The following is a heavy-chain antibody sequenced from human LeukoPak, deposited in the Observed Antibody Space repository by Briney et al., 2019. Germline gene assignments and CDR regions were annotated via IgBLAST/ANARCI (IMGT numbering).Heavy chain of an antibody. V-gene: IGHV4-59*01. CDR2: IYYRGST. CDR3: ARRNTDYYDSSGYYYAHHFDH. CDR1: GASISGYF. D-gene: IGHD3-22*01. Sequence: SETLSLTCAVSGASISGYFWSWIRQPPGKGLEWIGYIYYRGSTNYNPSLKSRVTISVDTSKNQFSLQLSSVTAADTAAYYCARRNTDYYDSSGYYYAHHFDHWGQGTLVTVSS. J-gene: IGHJ4*02.